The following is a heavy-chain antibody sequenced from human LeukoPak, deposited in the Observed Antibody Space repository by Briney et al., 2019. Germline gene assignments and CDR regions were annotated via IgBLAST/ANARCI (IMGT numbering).Heavy chain of an antibody. CDR3: ARGSIALYYFDY. CDR1: GGSVSSGSYY. J-gene: IGHJ4*02. V-gene: IGHV4-61*01. Sequence: AGTLSLTCTVSGGSVSSGSYYWSWIRQPPGKGLEWIGFIYYSGRTNYNPSLKSRVTISVDTSKNQFSLKLSSVTAADTAVYYCARGSIALYYFDYWGQGTLVTVSS. D-gene: IGHD6-6*01. CDR2: IYYSGRT.